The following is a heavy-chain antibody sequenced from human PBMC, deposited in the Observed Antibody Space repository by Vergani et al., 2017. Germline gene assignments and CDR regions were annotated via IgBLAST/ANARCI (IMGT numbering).Heavy chain of an antibody. D-gene: IGHD3-10*01. Sequence: QVQLQESGPGLVKPSQTLSLTCTVSGGSISSGGYYWSWIRQHPGKGLEWIGYIYYSGSTYYNPSLKSRVTISVDTSKNQFSLKLSSVTAADTAVYYCARVASSTPHPITMVRGVMRYWGQGTLVTVSS. CDR3: ARVASSTPHPITMVRGVMRY. V-gene: IGHV4-31*03. J-gene: IGHJ4*02. CDR2: IYYSGST. CDR1: GGSISSGGYY.